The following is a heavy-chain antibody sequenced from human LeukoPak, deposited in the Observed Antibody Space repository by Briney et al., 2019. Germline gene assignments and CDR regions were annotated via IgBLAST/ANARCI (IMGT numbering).Heavy chain of an antibody. Sequence: GGSLRLSCAASAITFSSYAMHWVRQAPGKGLEWVAVISYDGSNKYYADSVKGRFTISRDNSKNTLYLQMNSLRAEDTAVYYCARDSARLHYDDSSGYYLGYWGQGTLVTVSS. CDR2: ISYDGSNK. CDR3: ARDSARLHYDDSSGYYLGY. CDR1: AITFSSYA. V-gene: IGHV3-30*01. J-gene: IGHJ4*02. D-gene: IGHD3-22*01.